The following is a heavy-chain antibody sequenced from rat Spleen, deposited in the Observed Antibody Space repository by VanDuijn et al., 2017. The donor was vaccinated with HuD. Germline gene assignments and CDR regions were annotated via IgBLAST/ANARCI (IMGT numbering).Heavy chain of an antibody. CDR2: ISFDGTSS. CDR1: GFTFSDFG. D-gene: IGHD1-11*01. V-gene: IGHV5-29*01. CDR3: TTRDGGYPH. J-gene: IGHJ2*01. Sequence: EVQLVESGGGLVQPGRSLKVSCAASGFTFSDFGMAWVRQAPTRGLEWVATISFDGTSSYYRDSVKGRFTISRDNTKSTLYLQMDSLRSEDTATYYCTTRDGGYPHWGQGVMVTVSS.